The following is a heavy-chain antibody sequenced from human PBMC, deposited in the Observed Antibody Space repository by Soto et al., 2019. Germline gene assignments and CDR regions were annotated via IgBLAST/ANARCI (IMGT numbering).Heavy chain of an antibody. CDR1: GFTFSNAW. Sequence: GGSLRLSCAASGFTFSNAWMNWVRQAPGKGLEWVGRIKSKTEGGTTDYAAPVKGRFDNSRDDSKNTLYLQMNSLKTEDTAGYYCTTDPPANWHYEVYWGQGTLVTVSS. CDR2: IKSKTEGGTT. D-gene: IGHD1-7*01. J-gene: IGHJ4*02. V-gene: IGHV3-15*07. CDR3: TTDPPANWHYEVY.